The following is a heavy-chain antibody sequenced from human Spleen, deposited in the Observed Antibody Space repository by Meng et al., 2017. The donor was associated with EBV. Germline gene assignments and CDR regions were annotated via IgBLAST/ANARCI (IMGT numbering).Heavy chain of an antibody. J-gene: IGHJ5*02. CDR3: ARDLSGRFDP. D-gene: IGHD1-14*01. Sequence: FGTYDMRWVRQAPGKGLEGVSSTWCHGGYNFYVDSVKGRLTISRDNSKKTPYLQKNSLRGEDTAVYYCARDLSGRFDPWGQGTLVTVSS. CDR1: FGTYD. CDR2: TWCHGGYN. V-gene: IGHV3-30*02.